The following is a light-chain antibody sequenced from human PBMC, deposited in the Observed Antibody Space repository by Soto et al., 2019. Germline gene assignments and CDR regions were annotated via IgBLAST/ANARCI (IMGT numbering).Light chain of an antibody. V-gene: IGKV4-1*01. Sequence: DIVMTQSPDSLAVSLGERATINCKSSQTLLFSSNNKNYLAWYQQNPGQPPKLLIYWASTRESGVPDRFSGSGSGTDFTLTISSLQAEDVAVYYCQQYYDDLWTFGQGTKVEIK. CDR2: WAS. J-gene: IGKJ1*01. CDR1: QTLLFSSNNKNY. CDR3: QQYYDDLWT.